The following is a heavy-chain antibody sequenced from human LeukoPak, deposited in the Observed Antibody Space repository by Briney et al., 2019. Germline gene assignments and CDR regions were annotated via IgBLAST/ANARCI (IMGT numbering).Heavy chain of an antibody. J-gene: IGHJ5*02. CDR1: GYTFTSYD. D-gene: IGHD3-9*01. V-gene: IGHV1-8*01. CDR3: ATGGLRYFDWLLTPNYNWFDP. CDR2: MNPNSGNT. Sequence: ASVKVSCKASGYTFTSYDINWVRQATGQGLEWMGWMNPNSGNTGYAQKFEGRVTMTSNTSISTAYMELSSLRSEDTAVYYCATGGLRYFDWLLTPNYNWFDPWGQGTLVTVSS.